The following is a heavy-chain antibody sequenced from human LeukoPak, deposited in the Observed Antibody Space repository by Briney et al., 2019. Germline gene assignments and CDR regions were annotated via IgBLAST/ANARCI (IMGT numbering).Heavy chain of an antibody. V-gene: IGHV4-59*01. D-gene: IGHD3-3*01. CDR1: GGSISSYY. CDR3: ARVGTKLRSPLDY. J-gene: IGHJ4*02. CDR2: IHYSGST. Sequence: SETLSLTCTVSGGSISSYYWSWIRQPPGKGLEWIGYIHYSGSTSYNPSLKSRVTISVDTSKNQISLKVWSATAADTAVYYCARVGTKLRSPLDYWGQGTLVTVSS.